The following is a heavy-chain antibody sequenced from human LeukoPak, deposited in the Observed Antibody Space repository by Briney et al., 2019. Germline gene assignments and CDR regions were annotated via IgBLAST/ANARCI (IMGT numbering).Heavy chain of an antibody. Sequence: SETLSLTCTVSGVSISSSNSDWGWIRQPPGKGLEWIGSIYYSGNTYYNASLNSQVSISIDTSKNQFSLKLTSVTAADTAVYYCARQTGSGLFILPGGQGTLVTVSS. V-gene: IGHV4-39*01. CDR2: IYYSGNT. CDR1: GVSISSSNSD. D-gene: IGHD3/OR15-3a*01. CDR3: ARQTGSGLFILP. J-gene: IGHJ4*02.